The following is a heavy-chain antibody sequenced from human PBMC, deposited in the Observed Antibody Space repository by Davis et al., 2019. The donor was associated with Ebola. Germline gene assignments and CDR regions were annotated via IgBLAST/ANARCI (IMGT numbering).Heavy chain of an antibody. J-gene: IGHJ4*02. D-gene: IGHD5-24*01. CDR2: IDGGDGTT. V-gene: IGHV3-23*01. Sequence: GESLKISCTGSEFTFNFYVMNWVRQAPGKGLEWVSAIDGGDGTTYYADSVRGRFTISRDNSRKTLYLQMNSLRDDDTAVYYCAKDRRGYNSAADYWGQGTLVPVSS. CDR1: EFTFNFYV. CDR3: AKDRRGYNSAADY.